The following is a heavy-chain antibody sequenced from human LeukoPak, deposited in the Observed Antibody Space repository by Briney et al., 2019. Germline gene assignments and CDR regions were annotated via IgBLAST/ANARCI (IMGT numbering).Heavy chain of an antibody. D-gene: IGHD2-15*01. Sequence: GESLKISCKGSRYSFTSYWIGWVRQMPGKGLEWMGIIYPGDSDSRNSPSFQGQVTISADMSISTAYLQWSSLEASDTAMYYCARRRPGYCGGGSCYVYYFDYWGQGTLVTVSS. CDR2: IYPGDSDS. V-gene: IGHV5-51*01. CDR1: RYSFTSYW. CDR3: ARRRPGYCGGGSCYVYYFDY. J-gene: IGHJ4*02.